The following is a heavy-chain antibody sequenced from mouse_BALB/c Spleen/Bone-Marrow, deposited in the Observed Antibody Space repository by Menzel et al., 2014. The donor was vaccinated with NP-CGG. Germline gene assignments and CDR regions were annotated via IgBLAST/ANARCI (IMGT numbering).Heavy chain of an antibody. V-gene: IGHV1-69*02. CDR1: GYTFTSYW. Sequence: VQLQQSGAELVKPGPPVKLSCKASGYTFTSYWMTWVKQRPGRGLEWIGRIDPSDSETHYNQEFKDKATLTVDKSSNTAYIQHSSLTSEDSAVYYCARALGDGYYYAMDYWGQGTSVTVSS. CDR2: IDPSDSET. CDR3: ARALGDGYYYAMDY. D-gene: IGHD2-3*01. J-gene: IGHJ4*01.